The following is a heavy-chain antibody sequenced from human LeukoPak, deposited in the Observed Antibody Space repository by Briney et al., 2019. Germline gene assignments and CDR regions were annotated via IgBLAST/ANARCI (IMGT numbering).Heavy chain of an antibody. CDR2: ISGSGGST. CDR1: GFTFSSYA. D-gene: IGHD4-17*01. Sequence: GGSLRLSCAASGFTFSSYAMSWVRQAPGKGLEWVSAISGSGGSTYYADSVKGRFTISRDNSKNTLYLQMNSLRAEDTAVYYCVKRGTVTTSAFDIWGQGTMVTVSS. J-gene: IGHJ3*02. V-gene: IGHV3-23*01. CDR3: VKRGTVTTSAFDI.